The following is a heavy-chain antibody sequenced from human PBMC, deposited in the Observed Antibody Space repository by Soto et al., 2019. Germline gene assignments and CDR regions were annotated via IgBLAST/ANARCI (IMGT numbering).Heavy chain of an antibody. J-gene: IGHJ5*02. V-gene: IGHV4-61*01. D-gene: IGHD3-3*01. Sequence: TSETLSLTCTVSGGSVSSGSYYWSWIRQPPGKGLEWIGYIYYSGSTNYNPSLKSRVTISVDTSKNQFSLKLSSVTAADTAVYYCARVKYLRGRITIFGVVSNWFDPWGQGTLVTVSS. CDR2: IYYSGST. CDR3: ARVKYLRGRITIFGVVSNWFDP. CDR1: GGSVSSGSYY.